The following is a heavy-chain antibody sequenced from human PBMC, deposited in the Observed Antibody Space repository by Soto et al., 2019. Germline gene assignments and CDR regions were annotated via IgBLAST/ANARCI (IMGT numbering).Heavy chain of an antibody. Sequence: GGSLRLSCAASGFTFSNAWMSWVRQAPGKGLEWVGRIKSKTDGGTTDYAAPVKGRFTISRDDSKNTLYLQMDSLKTEDTAVYYCAKSLPPDFWSGYFDYWGQGTLVTVSS. V-gene: IGHV3-15*01. CDR2: IKSKTDGGTT. D-gene: IGHD3-3*01. CDR3: AKSLPPDFWSGYFDY. CDR1: GFTFSNAW. J-gene: IGHJ4*02.